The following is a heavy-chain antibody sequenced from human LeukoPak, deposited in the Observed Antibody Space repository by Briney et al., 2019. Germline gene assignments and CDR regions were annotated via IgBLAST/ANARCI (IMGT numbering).Heavy chain of an antibody. V-gene: IGHV5-10-1*01. CDR1: GYSFTSYW. Sequence: GESLKISCKGPGYSFTSYWISWVRQMPGKGLEWMGRIDPSDSYTNYSPSFRGHVTISADKSISTAYLQWSSLKASDTAMYHCARHGDFTAMITWGQGTLVTVSS. CDR3: ARHGDFTAMIT. J-gene: IGHJ5*02. CDR2: IDPSDSYT. D-gene: IGHD5-18*01.